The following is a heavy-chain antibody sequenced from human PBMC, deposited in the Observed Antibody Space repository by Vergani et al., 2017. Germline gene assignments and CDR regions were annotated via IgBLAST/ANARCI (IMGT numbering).Heavy chain of an antibody. CDR2: ISARYPST. V-gene: IGHV3-23*01. J-gene: IGHJ4*02. CDR3: ARAAYFYDSSVYYSVIDY. CDR1: GFTFSACP. Sequence: EVQLLQSGGGVIQPGGSVRLSCAASGFTFSACPMTWVRQAPGKGLEWVSAISARYPSTYYADSVKGRFTISRDNSKNMLYLQMNSLRAEDTAVYYCARAAYFYDSSVYYSVIDYWGQGTLVTVSS. D-gene: IGHD3-22*01.